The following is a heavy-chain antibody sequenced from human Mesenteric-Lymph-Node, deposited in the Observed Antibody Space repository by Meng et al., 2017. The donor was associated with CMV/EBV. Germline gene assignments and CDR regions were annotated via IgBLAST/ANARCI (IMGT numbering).Heavy chain of an antibody. CDR2: ISRSRSYI. CDR3: AGADTAMVPYYYYGMDV. D-gene: IGHD5-18*01. Sequence: GGSLRLSCAASGFTFSDYSMNWVRQTPGKGLEWVSSISRSRSYIYYADAVKGRFTISRDNAKNSLYLQMNSLRAEDTAVYYCAGADTAMVPYYYYGMDVWGQGTTVTVSS. CDR1: GFTFSDYS. V-gene: IGHV3-21*01. J-gene: IGHJ6*02.